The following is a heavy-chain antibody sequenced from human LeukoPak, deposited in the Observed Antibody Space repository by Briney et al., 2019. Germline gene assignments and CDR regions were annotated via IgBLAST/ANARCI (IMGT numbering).Heavy chain of an antibody. D-gene: IGHD2-15*01. CDR1: GFTFSKYG. V-gene: IGHV3-23*01. Sequence: GGTLRLSCTASGFTFSKYGMSWVRQAPGKGLEWVSSISASGGATYYADSVKGRFTMSRDNSRDTLFLQMNSLRAGDTAIYYCAKASCKRGNRCYSLFDYWGQGTLVTVSS. CDR3: AKASCKRGNRCYSLFDY. CDR2: ISASGGAT. J-gene: IGHJ4*02.